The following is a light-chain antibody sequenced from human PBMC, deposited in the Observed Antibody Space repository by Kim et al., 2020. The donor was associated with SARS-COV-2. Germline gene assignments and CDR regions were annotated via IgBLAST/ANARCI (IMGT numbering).Light chain of an antibody. CDR3: NSFTSSSTVI. Sequence: GQSITISCTGTSSDIGGYNDVSWYQQHPGKAPKLMIYDVNNRPSGISNRFSGSKSGNTASLTISGLQAEDEADYYCNSFTSSSTVIFGGGTQLTVL. V-gene: IGLV2-14*03. CDR1: SSDIGGYND. CDR2: DVN. J-gene: IGLJ2*01.